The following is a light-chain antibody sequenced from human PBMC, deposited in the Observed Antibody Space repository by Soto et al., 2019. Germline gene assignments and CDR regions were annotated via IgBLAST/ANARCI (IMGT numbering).Light chain of an antibody. J-gene: IGLJ2*01. CDR3: QSYDSSLSAVV. CDR2: VNS. Sequence: QSVLTQPPSVSGAPGQRVTISCTGSSSNIGAGYDVHWYQQLPGTAPKLLIYVNSNRPSGVPDRFSGSKSGTSASLAITLLQAEDEADYYCQSYDSSLSAVVFGGGTKLTVL. CDR1: SSNIGAGYD. V-gene: IGLV1-40*01.